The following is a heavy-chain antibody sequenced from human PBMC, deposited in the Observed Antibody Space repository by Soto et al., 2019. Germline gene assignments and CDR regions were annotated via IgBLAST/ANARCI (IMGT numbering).Heavy chain of an antibody. J-gene: IGHJ4*02. V-gene: IGHV3-48*02. CDR2: ISSSSSNI. Sequence: EVQLVESGGGLVQPGGSLRLSCTASGFTFSSRAMNWVRQFPGRGLEWVSYISSSSSNIDYADSVKGRFTVSRDNAKNSLYRQMNTLRDEDTAVYYCASDRSLGSNWYYYLESWGQGTLVTVSS. CDR1: GFTFSSRA. D-gene: IGHD1-20*01. CDR3: ASDRSLGSNWYYYLES.